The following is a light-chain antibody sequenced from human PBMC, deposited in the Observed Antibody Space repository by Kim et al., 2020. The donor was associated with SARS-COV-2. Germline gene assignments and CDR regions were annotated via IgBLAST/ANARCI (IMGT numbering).Light chain of an antibody. CDR3: RKYDTAPRT. CDR2: GAS. J-gene: IGKJ1*01. CDR1: QVIINY. V-gene: IGKV1-27*01. Sequence: DIRMTQSPSSLSASVGDRVTITCRASQVIINYLAWYQQKPGKAPTVVIYGASTLHSGVPSRFSGSGSGTDFTLTISSLQPDDVGAYYCRKYDTAPRTFGHGTKVDIK.